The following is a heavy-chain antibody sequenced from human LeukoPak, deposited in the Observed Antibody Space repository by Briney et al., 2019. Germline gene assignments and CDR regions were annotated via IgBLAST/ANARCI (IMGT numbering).Heavy chain of an antibody. CDR3: AKGTILVLRSWFDP. J-gene: IGHJ5*02. V-gene: IGHV3-21*04. CDR2: ISTRDTFI. CDR1: GFTFTTYS. Sequence: GGSLRLSCEASGFTFTTYSMTWVRQTPGEGLEWVSSISTRDTFINYADSVKGRFTISRDNSKNTLYLQMNSLRAEDTAVYYCAKGTILVLRSWFDPWGQGTLVTVSS. D-gene: IGHD3-3*01.